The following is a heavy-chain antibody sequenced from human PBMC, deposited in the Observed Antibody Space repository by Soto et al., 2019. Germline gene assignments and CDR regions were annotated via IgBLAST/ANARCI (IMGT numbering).Heavy chain of an antibody. CDR1: GFTFRGSE. CDR3: ARASYFSEKTAYYAKSFKWFDP. J-gene: IGHJ5*02. Sequence: QVQLVESGGGVVQSGRSLRLSCAASGFTFRGSEMHWVRQAPGKGLECVAFVSYDGDDQYYADSVKGRFTVSRDNSGNTLHLQMDSLRPEDTAFYYCARASYFSEKTAYYAKSFKWFDPWGQGNLGTVSS. CDR2: VSYDGDDQ. V-gene: IGHV3-30*04. D-gene: IGHD3-9*01.